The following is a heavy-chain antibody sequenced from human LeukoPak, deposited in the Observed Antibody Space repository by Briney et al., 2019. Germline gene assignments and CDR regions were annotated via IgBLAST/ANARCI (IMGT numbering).Heavy chain of an antibody. D-gene: IGHD6-19*01. CDR3: AKVAGSSGWYSGGFDY. CDR2: ISYDGSNK. J-gene: IGHJ4*02. CDR1: GFTFSIYG. Sequence: GRSLRLSCAASGFTFSIYGMHWVRQAPGKGLEWVAVISYDGSNKYYADSVKGRVTISRDNFKNTLYLQMNSLRVDDTAVYYCAKVAGSSGWYSGGFDYWGQGTLVTVSS. V-gene: IGHV3-30*18.